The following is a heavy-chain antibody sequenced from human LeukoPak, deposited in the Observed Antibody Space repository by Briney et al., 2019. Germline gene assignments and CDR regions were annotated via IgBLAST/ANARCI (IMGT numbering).Heavy chain of an antibody. CDR2: ISYDGSTK. V-gene: IGHV3-30-3*01. CDR3: ARAVTVVTRGGLVFDY. D-gene: IGHD2-21*02. J-gene: IGHJ4*02. CDR1: GFSFSRYA. Sequence: GGSLRLSCAASGFSFSRYAMHWVRQAPGKGLEWVAVISYDGSTKYDADSVKGRFTISRDNAKNSLFLQMNSLRDEDTSVYYCARAVTVVTRGGLVFDYWGQGTLVTVSS.